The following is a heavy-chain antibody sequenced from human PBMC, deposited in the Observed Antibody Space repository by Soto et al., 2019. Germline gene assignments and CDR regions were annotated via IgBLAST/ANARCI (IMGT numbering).Heavy chain of an antibody. D-gene: IGHD3-9*01. CDR3: ASGDYDILTGPSNSPFDP. CDR2: IIPILGIA. CDR1: GGTFSSYT. V-gene: IGHV1-69*02. J-gene: IGHJ5*02. Sequence: SVKVSCKASGGTFSSYTISWVRQAPGQGLEWMGRIIPILGIANYAQKFQGRVTITADKSTSTAYMELSSLRSEDTAVYYCASGDYDILTGPSNSPFDPWGQGTLVTVSS.